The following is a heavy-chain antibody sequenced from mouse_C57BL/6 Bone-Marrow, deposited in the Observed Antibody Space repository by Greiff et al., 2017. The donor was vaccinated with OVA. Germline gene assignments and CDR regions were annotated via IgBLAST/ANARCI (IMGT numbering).Heavy chain of an antibody. CDR2: LSGGGGNT. D-gene: IGHD2-2*01. J-gene: IGHJ4*01. V-gene: IGHV5-9*01. Sequence: EVMLVESGGGLVKPGGSLKLSCAASGFTFSSYTMSWVRQTPEKRLEWVATLSGGGGNTYYPDSVKGRFTISRDNAKNTLYLQMSSLRSEDTALYYCARHLWLRRKSYYYAMDYWGQGTSVTVSS. CDR3: ARHLWLRRKSYYYAMDY. CDR1: GFTFSSYT.